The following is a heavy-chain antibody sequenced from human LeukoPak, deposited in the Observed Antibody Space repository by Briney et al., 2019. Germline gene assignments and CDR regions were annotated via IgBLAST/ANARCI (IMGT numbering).Heavy chain of an antibody. CDR3: ARVLGASGPAAISNYYYYMDV. CDR2: INPNSGGT. D-gene: IGHD2-2*01. CDR1: GYTFTGYY. J-gene: IGHJ6*03. Sequence: ASVKVSCKASGYTFTGYYMHWVRQAPGQGLEWMGWINPNSGGTNYAQKFQGRVTMTRDTYISTAYMELSRLRSDDTAVYYCARVLGASGPAAISNYYYYMDVWGKGTTVTVSS. V-gene: IGHV1-2*02.